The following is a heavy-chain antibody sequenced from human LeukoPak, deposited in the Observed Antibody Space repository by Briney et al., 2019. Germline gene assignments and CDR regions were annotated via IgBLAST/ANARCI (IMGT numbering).Heavy chain of an antibody. Sequence: GGSLRLSCAASGFTFSSYWMSWVRQAPGKGLEWVANIKQDGSEKYYVDSVKGRFTISRDNAKNSLYLQMNSLRAEDTAVYYCARGIGYDFWSAYPMGNAFDIWGQGTMVTVSS. CDR1: GFTFSSYW. CDR3: ARGIGYDFWSAYPMGNAFDI. J-gene: IGHJ3*02. V-gene: IGHV3-7*01. D-gene: IGHD3-3*01. CDR2: IKQDGSEK.